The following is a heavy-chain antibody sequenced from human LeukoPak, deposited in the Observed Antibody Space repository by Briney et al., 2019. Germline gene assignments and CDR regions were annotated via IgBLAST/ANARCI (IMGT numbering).Heavy chain of an antibody. Sequence: GGSLRLSCAASGFTFSSYAMHWVRQAPGKGLEWVAVISYDGSNKYNADSVKGRFTISRDNSKNTLYLQMNSLRAEDTAVYYCARDIGSSGSFGYFDYWGQGTLVTVSS. CDR3: ARDIGSSGSFGYFDY. J-gene: IGHJ4*02. CDR1: GFTFSSYA. CDR2: ISYDGSNK. V-gene: IGHV3-30-3*01. D-gene: IGHD1-26*01.